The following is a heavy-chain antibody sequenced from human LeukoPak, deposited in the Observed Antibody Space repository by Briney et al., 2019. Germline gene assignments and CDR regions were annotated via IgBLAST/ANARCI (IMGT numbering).Heavy chain of an antibody. V-gene: IGHV3-48*03. Sequence: PGGSLRLSCAASGFTFSSYEMNWVRQAPGKGLEWVSYISSSGSTIYYADSVKGRFTISRDNAKNSLYLQMNSLRAEDMAVYYCARDWVTMVRTNYYYYGMDVWGKGTTVTVSS. CDR3: ARDWVTMVRTNYYYYGMDV. J-gene: IGHJ6*04. D-gene: IGHD3-10*01. CDR2: ISSSGSTI. CDR1: GFTFSSYE.